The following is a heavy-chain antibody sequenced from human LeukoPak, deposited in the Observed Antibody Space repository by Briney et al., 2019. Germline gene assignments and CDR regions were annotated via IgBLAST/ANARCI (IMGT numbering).Heavy chain of an antibody. J-gene: IGHJ4*02. D-gene: IGHD1-7*01. CDR1: GFTFSSYA. V-gene: IGHV3-30-3*01. CDR3: ARDRGWNYYFDY. Sequence: GGSLRLSCAASGFTFSSYAMHWVRQAPGKGLEWVAVISYDGSNKYYADSVKGRFTISRDNSKNTLYLQMSSLRAEDTAVYYCARDRGWNYYFDYWGQGTLVTVSS. CDR2: ISYDGSNK.